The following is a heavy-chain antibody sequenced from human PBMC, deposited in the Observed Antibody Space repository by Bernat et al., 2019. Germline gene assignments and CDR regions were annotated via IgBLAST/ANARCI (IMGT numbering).Heavy chain of an antibody. CDR2: ISSSSYI. Sequence: EVQLVESGGGLVKPGGSLRLSCAASGFTFSSYSMNWVRQAPGKGLEWVSSISSSSYIYYADSVKGRFTISRDNAKNSLYLQMNSLRAEDTAVYYCARSGYSSGGLDYWGQGTLVTVSS. CDR3: ARSGYSSGGLDY. CDR1: GFTFSSYS. D-gene: IGHD6-19*01. J-gene: IGHJ4*02. V-gene: IGHV3-21*01.